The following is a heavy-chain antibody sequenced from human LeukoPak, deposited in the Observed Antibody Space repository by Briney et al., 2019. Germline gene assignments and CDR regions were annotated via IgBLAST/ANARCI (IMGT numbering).Heavy chain of an antibody. CDR1: GYSFSNHG. CDR2: ISPHKGNT. Sequence: ASVKVSFKGSGYSFSNHGITWVRQAPGQGREGGGWISPHKGNTNYQQRLQGRLIMTTDASTSTAYMELRDLSSDDTAIHYCARDQQQGDHYSFYYMDFWGEGTTVIVSS. V-gene: IGHV1-18*01. D-gene: IGHD1/OR15-1a*01. CDR3: ARDQQQGDHYSFYYMDF. J-gene: IGHJ6*03.